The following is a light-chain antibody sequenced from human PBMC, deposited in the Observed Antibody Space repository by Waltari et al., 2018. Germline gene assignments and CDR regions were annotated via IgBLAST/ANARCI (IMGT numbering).Light chain of an antibody. CDR3: NSRDSSGNHVV. V-gene: IGLV3-19*01. CDR1: SLSSYY. Sequence: SSELTQDPAVSVALGQTVRITCQGDSLSSYYASWYPQKPGQAPVIVIYGKNNRPSGIPDRFSGSSAGNTASLTITGAQAEDEADYYCNSRDSSGNHVVFGGGTKLTVL. CDR2: GKN. J-gene: IGLJ2*01.